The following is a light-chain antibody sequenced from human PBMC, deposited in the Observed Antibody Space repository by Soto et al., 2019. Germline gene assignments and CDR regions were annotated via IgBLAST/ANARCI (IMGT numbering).Light chain of an antibody. V-gene: IGKV3-11*01. Sequence: EIVLTQSPATLSLSPGERATRSCRASQSVSSYLAWYQQKPGQAPRLLIYDASNRATGIPARFSGSGSGTDFTLTISSLEPEDFAVYYCQQRSNWPPLTFGGGIKVEIK. J-gene: IGKJ4*01. CDR1: QSVSSY. CDR2: DAS. CDR3: QQRSNWPPLT.